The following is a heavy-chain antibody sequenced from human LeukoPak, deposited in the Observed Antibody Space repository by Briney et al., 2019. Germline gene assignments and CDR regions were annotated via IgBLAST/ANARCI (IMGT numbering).Heavy chain of an antibody. V-gene: IGHV3-33*03. CDR2: IWHDGSKE. D-gene: IGHD1-26*01. CDR1: GITFNTCG. CDR3: AGSWEEGWFNP. Sequence: GGSLRLSCAASGITFNTCGMHWVRQAPGKGLEWVAVIWHDGSKEFYSDSVKGRFSVSRDDSKNTLYLQMISLRVEDTAVYYCAGSWEEGWFNPWGQGTVVTVSS. J-gene: IGHJ5*02.